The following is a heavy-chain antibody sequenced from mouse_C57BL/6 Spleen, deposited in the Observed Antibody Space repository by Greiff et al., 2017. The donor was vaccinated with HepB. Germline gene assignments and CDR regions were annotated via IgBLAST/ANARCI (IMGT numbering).Heavy chain of an antibody. CDR1: GYTFTSYW. CDR3: TSTVVATDYYAMDY. D-gene: IGHD1-1*01. J-gene: IGHJ4*01. V-gene: IGHV1-5*01. Sequence: VHVKQSGTVLARPGASVKMSCKTSGYTFTSYWMHWVKQRPGQGLEWIGAIYPGNSDTSYNQKFKGKAKLTAVTSASTAYMELSSLTNEDSAVYYCTSTVVATDYYAMDYWGQGTSVTVSS. CDR2: IYPGNSDT.